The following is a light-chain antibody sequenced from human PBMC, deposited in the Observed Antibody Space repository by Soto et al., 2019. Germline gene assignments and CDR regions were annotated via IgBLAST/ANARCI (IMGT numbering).Light chain of an antibody. CDR3: QQFSSYPLT. Sequence: DIVLTQSPGTLSLSPGERATLSFRASQIISSNCLGWYQQRPGQAARLLIYGASTRATGIPDRFIGSGSGTDFTLTISRLEPEDFAVYYCQQFSSYPLTFGGGTKVDIK. CDR1: QIISSNC. CDR2: GAS. V-gene: IGKV3-20*01. J-gene: IGKJ4*01.